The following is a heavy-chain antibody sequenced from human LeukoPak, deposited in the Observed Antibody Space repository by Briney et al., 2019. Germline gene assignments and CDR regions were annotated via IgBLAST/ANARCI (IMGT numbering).Heavy chain of an antibody. V-gene: IGHV4-39*07. CDR2: IYYSGST. J-gene: IGHJ4*02. D-gene: IGHD1-26*01. Sequence: SETLSLTCSVSGGSISSNSYYWGWIRQPPGKGLEWLGSIYYSGSTYYNPSLKIRVTISVDTSKNQFSLKLRSVTAADTAVYYCARVRVGATFDYWGQGTLVTVSS. CDR1: GGSISSNSYY. CDR3: ARVRVGATFDY.